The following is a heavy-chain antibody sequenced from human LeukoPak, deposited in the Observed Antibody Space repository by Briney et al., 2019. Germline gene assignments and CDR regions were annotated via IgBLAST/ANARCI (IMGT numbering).Heavy chain of an antibody. V-gene: IGHV3-23*01. D-gene: IGHD6-19*01. J-gene: IGHJ4*02. CDR1: GFTFSSYA. CDR3: AKDRTTSSGWYSGDY. Sequence: GGSLRLSCAASGFTFSSYAMSWVRQAPGTGLEWVLAISGSGGSIYYADSVKGRFTISRDNSKNTLYLQMNSLRAEDTAVYYCAKDRTTSSGWYSGDYWGQGTLVTVSS. CDR2: ISGSGGSI.